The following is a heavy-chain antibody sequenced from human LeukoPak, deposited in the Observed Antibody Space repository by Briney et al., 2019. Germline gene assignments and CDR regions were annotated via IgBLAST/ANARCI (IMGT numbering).Heavy chain of an antibody. Sequence: GGSLRLSCAASGFTFSSYWMNWVRQAPGKGLEWVANIKKDGSDKNYLGSVKGRFTISRDNAKNSLYVQMNSLRVEDTAVYYCAKDKSGIAAAGISFDYWGQGTLVTVSS. CDR3: AKDKSGIAAAGISFDY. J-gene: IGHJ4*02. D-gene: IGHD6-13*01. CDR1: GFTFSSYW. V-gene: IGHV3-7*01. CDR2: IKKDGSDK.